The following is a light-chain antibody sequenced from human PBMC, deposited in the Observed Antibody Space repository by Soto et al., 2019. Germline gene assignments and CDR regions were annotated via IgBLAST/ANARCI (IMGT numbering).Light chain of an antibody. Sequence: QSVLTQPPSASGTPGQRVTISCSGTLSNIGSNSVNWFQQLPGTAPRLLIYGSNQRPSGVPDRFSGSKSGTSASLAISGLQPEDEADYYCAAWDDSLTDPLVMFGGGTKVTVL. CDR3: AAWDDSLTDPLVM. CDR2: GSN. J-gene: IGLJ3*02. V-gene: IGLV1-44*01. CDR1: LSNIGSNS.